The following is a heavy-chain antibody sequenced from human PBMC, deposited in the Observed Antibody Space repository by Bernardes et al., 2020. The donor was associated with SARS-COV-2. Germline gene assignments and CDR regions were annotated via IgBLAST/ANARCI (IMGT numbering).Heavy chain of an antibody. Sequence: GGSLRLSCAASGFTFSRYWMHWVRQGPGKGLVWVSRINSDGSSTTYADAVKGRFTMSRDNAKNTLYLQMNSLRAEDTAIYYCAKRAYHYDSNGYYNDAFDIWGQGTQVTVSS. CDR2: INSDGSST. CDR1: GFTFSRYW. D-gene: IGHD3-22*01. J-gene: IGHJ3*02. CDR3: AKRAYHYDSNGYYNDAFDI. V-gene: IGHV3-74*01.